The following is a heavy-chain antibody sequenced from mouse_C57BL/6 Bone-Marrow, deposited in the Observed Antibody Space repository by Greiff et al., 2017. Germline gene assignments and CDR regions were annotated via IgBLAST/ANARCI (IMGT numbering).Heavy chain of an antibody. CDR1: GFTFSDAW. V-gene: IGHV6-6*01. Sequence: EVKVVESGGGLVQPGGSMKLSCAASGFTFSDAWMDWVRQSPEKGLEWVAEIRNKANNHATYYAESVKGRFTISRDDSKSSVYLQMNSLRAEDTGIYYCTGPGDYDRGFAYWGQGTLVTVSA. J-gene: IGHJ3*01. D-gene: IGHD2-4*01. CDR3: TGPGDYDRGFAY. CDR2: IRNKANNHAT.